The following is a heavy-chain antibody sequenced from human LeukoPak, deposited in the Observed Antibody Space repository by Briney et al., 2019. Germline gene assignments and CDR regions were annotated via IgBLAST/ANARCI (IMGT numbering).Heavy chain of an antibody. CDR3: AMGALVVPAAIDY. J-gene: IGHJ4*02. CDR1: GFTFSNSG. V-gene: IGHV3-23*01. CDR2: ISNSGGST. Sequence: GGSLRLSCTASGFTFSNSGMSWVRQAPGKGLEWVSAISNSGGSTFYADSVKGRFTISRDNSKNTLYLQMNSLRAEDTAVYYCAMGALVVPAAIDYWGQGTLVTVSS. D-gene: IGHD2-2*01.